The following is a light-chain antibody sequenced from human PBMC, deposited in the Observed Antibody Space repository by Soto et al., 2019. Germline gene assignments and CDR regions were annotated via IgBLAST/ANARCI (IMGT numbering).Light chain of an antibody. J-gene: IGKJ4*01. V-gene: IGKV3-11*01. CDR2: DAS. CDR1: QSVSSY. Sequence: DIVLTQSPATLSLSPGERATLSCRASQSVSSYLAWYQQKPGQAPGPLIYDASNRATGIPARFSGSGSGTDFTLTISSLEPEDFAVYYCQQRSNWPLTFGGGTKVDIK. CDR3: QQRSNWPLT.